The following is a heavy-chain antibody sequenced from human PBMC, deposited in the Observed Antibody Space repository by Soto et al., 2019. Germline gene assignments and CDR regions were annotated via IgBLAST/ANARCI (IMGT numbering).Heavy chain of an antibody. CDR1: GYNFASYL. Sequence: PGELLKISWEGCGYNFASYLHSWGRQMPGKGVELGGRIDPIDGYTNDSPSFEGHVTISATNFITTAYLQWSSLKAADTAMYCGWRRYGRSTSGPRNYYGMDVWGQGTTVTVSS. D-gene: IGHD2-2*01. J-gene: IGHJ6*02. CDR2: IDPIDGYT. CDR3: WRRYGRSTSGPRNYYGMDV. V-gene: IGHV5-10-1*01.